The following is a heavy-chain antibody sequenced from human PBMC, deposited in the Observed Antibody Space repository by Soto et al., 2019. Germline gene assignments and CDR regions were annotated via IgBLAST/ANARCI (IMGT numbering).Heavy chain of an antibody. Sequence: SETLSLTCTVSGGSISSYYWSWIRQPPGKGLEWIGYIFYSGSTNYNPSLESRVTISVDASKNQFSLKLSSVTAADTAVYYCARDGYCSSTSCNTGWFDPWGQGTLVTVSS. CDR3: ARDGYCSSTSCNTGWFDP. D-gene: IGHD2-2*03. V-gene: IGHV4-59*01. J-gene: IGHJ5*02. CDR1: GGSISSYY. CDR2: IFYSGST.